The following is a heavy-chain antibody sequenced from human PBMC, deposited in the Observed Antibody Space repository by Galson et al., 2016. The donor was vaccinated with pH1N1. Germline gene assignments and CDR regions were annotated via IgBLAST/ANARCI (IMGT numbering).Heavy chain of an antibody. D-gene: IGHD6-13*01. CDR1: GGTFSSYG. J-gene: IGHJ1*01. V-gene: IGHV1-69*10. CDR3: ATCYSSSWYHQYFQH. Sequence: SVKGSCKASGGTFSSYGISWVRQAPGQGLEWMGGIIPIVGMANYAQKFQGRVTMTADISTTTAYMELSSLRSEDTAVYYCATCYSSSWYHQYFQHWGQGSLVTVSS. CDR2: IIPIVGMA.